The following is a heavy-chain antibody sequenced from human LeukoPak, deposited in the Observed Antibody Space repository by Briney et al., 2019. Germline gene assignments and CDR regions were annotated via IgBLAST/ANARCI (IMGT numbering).Heavy chain of an antibody. D-gene: IGHD6-19*01. CDR3: ARVSSGWSDY. V-gene: IGHV3-7*01. CDR1: GFTFSSYW. Sequence: GGSLRLSCAASGFTFSSYWMSWVGQAPGKGLEWVANIKQDGSERYYVDSVKGRFTISRDNAKNPLYLQMNSLRAEDTAVYYCARVSSGWSDYWGQGTLVTVSS. CDR2: IKQDGSER. J-gene: IGHJ4*02.